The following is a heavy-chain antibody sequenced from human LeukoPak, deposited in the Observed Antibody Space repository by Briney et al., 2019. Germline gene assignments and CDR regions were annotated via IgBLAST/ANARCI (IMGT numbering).Heavy chain of an antibody. CDR1: GFTFGDYA. V-gene: IGHV3-49*04. D-gene: IGHD6-13*01. CDR3: TRDTIARAAAGTDY. J-gene: IGHJ4*02. Sequence: SLRLSCTASGFTFGDYAMSWVRQAPGKGLEWVGFIRSKAYGGTTEYAASVKGRFTISRDDSKSIAYLQMNSLKTEDTAVYYCTRDTIARAAAGTDYWGQGTLVTVSS. CDR2: IRSKAYGGTT.